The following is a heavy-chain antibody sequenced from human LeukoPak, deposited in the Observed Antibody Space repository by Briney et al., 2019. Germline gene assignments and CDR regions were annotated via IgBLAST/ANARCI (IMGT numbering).Heavy chain of an antibody. J-gene: IGHJ4*02. CDR3: ARHVGVLVPAAIVH. Sequence: SETLSLTCTVSGGSISSYYWSWIRQPPGKGLEWIGYIYYSGSTNYNPSLKSRVTISVDTSKNQFSLKLSSVTAADTAVYYCARHVGVLVPAAIVHWGQGTLVTVSS. CDR2: IYYSGST. V-gene: IGHV4-59*08. D-gene: IGHD2-2*02. CDR1: GGSISSYY.